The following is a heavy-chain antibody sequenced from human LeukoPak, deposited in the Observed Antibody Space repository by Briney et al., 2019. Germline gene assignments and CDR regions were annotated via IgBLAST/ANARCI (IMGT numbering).Heavy chain of an antibody. V-gene: IGHV3-13*01. J-gene: IGHJ5*02. Sequence: GGSLRLSCAASGFTFSSYDMHWVRRATGKGLEWVSAIDTAGDTYYPGSVKGRFTISRENAKNSLYLQMNSLRAEDTAVYYCARGMSCSSGWYGDDNWFDPWGQGTLVTVSS. CDR1: GFTFSSYD. CDR3: ARGMSCSSGWYGDDNWFDP. D-gene: IGHD6-19*01. CDR2: IDTAGDT.